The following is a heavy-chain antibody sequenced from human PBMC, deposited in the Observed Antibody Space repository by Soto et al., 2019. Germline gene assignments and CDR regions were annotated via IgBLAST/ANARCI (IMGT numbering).Heavy chain of an antibody. D-gene: IGHD2-15*01. Sequence: EVQLVESGGGLVQPGGSLKLSCAASGFTFSDSAMHWVRQASGKGLEWVGRIRSKPNTDATAYAASVKGRFTISRDDSNTTAYLQMNSLKTEDTAVYYCTRHVDCSGGSCYAGYYYYMDVWGKGTTVTVSS. CDR3: TRHVDCSGGSCYAGYYYYMDV. J-gene: IGHJ6*03. V-gene: IGHV3-73*01. CDR2: IRSKPNTDAT. CDR1: GFTFSDSA.